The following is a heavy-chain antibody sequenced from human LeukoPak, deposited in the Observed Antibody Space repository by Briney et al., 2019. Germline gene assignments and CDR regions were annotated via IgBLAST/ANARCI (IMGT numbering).Heavy chain of an antibody. CDR3: AKVAKYYYGPETYYFFEQ. V-gene: IGHV3-7*01. J-gene: IGHJ4*02. CDR1: GSSFSTYW. D-gene: IGHD3-10*01. Sequence: GGSLRLSCAASGSSFSTYWMSWVRQAPGKGLEWVAKINQDGTEKYYVDSVKGRFTVSRDYAKNSLYLQMNSLRVEDTAVYYCAKVAKYYYGPETYYFFEQWGQGTPVTASS. CDR2: INQDGTEK.